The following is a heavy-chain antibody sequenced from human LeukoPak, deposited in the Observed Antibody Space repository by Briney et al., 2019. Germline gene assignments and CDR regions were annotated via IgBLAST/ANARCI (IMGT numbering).Heavy chain of an antibody. D-gene: IGHD2-2*01. J-gene: IGHJ3*02. CDR1: GFTFSSYS. V-gene: IGHV3-21*01. Sequence: PGGSLRLSCAASGFTFSSYSMNWVRQAPGKRLEWVSSISSSSSYIYYADSVKGRFTISRDNAKNSLYLQMNSLRAEDTAVYYCARFEGNQLLDAFDIWGQGTMVTVSS. CDR2: ISSSSSYI. CDR3: ARFEGNQLLDAFDI.